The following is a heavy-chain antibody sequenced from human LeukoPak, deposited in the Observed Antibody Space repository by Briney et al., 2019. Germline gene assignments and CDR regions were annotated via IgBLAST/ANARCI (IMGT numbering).Heavy chain of an antibody. V-gene: IGHV3-23*01. Sequence: GGTLRLSCAASGFTFSSSAMSWVRQAPGKGLEWVSTISGSGDRTYYADSVKGRFTISRDNSKNTLFLHMNSLRAEDTAVYSCAKGYYGSGSYGWFDYWGQGTLVTASS. CDR3: AKGYYGSGSYGWFDY. CDR2: ISGSGDRT. J-gene: IGHJ4*02. CDR1: GFTFSSSA. D-gene: IGHD3-10*01.